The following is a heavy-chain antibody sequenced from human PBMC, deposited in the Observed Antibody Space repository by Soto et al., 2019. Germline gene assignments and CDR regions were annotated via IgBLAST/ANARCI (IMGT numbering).Heavy chain of an antibody. Sequence: QVQLVQSGAEVKKPGSSVKVSCKASGGTFSSYAISWVRQAPGQGLEWMGGIIPIFGTANYEQKFQGRVTITADESTITAYMELSSLRSEDTAVYYCARDKRIVVVPAAIPGGWFDPWGQGTLVTVSS. J-gene: IGHJ5*02. V-gene: IGHV1-69*01. D-gene: IGHD2-2*02. CDR3: ARDKRIVVVPAAIPGGWFDP. CDR2: IIPIFGTA. CDR1: GGTFSSYA.